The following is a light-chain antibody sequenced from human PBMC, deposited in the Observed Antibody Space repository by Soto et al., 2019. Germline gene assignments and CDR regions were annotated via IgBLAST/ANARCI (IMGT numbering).Light chain of an antibody. CDR3: QQYDNWPFT. Sequence: DIQMTQSPSTLSGSVGDRVTITCRASQSINTWLAWYQQKPGKAPKLLIYKASSLQSGVPSRFSGSGSGTEFTLTINSLQPDDFATYYCQQYDNWPFTFGQGTKLEI. V-gene: IGKV1-5*03. CDR2: KAS. CDR1: QSINTW. J-gene: IGKJ2*01.